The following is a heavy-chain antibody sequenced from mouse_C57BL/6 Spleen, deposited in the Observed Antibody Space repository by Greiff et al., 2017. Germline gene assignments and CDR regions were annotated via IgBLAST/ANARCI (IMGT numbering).Heavy chain of an antibody. CDR1: GYTFTSYW. J-gene: IGHJ3*01. V-gene: IGHV1-72*01. CDR3: ARSIYYDYSAWFAY. D-gene: IGHD2-4*01. CDR2: IDPNSGGT. Sequence: VKQSCKASGYTFTSYWMHWVKQRPGRGLAWIGRIDPNSGGTKYNEKFKSKATLTVDKPSSTAYMQLSSLTSEDSAVYYCARSIYYDYSAWFAYWGQGTLVTVSA.